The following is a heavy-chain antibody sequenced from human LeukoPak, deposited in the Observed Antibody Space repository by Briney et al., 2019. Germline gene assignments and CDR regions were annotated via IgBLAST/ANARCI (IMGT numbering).Heavy chain of an antibody. D-gene: IGHD3/OR15-3a*01. Sequence: ASVKVSCTASGYTFTGYYMHWVRQAPGQGLEWMGWINPNSGGTNYAQKFQGRVTMTRDTSISTAYMELSRLRSDDTAVYYCARDLDWGSRGFDYWGQGTLVTVSS. CDR1: GYTFTGYY. CDR3: ARDLDWGSRGFDY. CDR2: INPNSGGT. J-gene: IGHJ4*02. V-gene: IGHV1-2*02.